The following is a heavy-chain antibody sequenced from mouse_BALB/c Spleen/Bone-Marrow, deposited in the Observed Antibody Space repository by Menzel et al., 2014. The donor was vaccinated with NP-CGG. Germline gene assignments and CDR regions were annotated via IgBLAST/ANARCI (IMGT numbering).Heavy chain of an antibody. D-gene: IGHD1-1*01. J-gene: IGHJ2*01. Sequence: VQLKESGAELVKPGASVKLSCTASGFNIKNTYIHWVEQRPEQGLEWIGRINPANDNTKYDPKFQDKATITADTSSNTANLQLSSLTSDDTAVYYGSSDYGDYWGQGTTLTVSS. V-gene: IGHV14-3*02. CDR2: INPANDNT. CDR1: GFNIKNTY. CDR3: SSDYGDY.